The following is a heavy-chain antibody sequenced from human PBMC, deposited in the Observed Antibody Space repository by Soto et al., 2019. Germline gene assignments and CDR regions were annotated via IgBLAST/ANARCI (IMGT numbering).Heavy chain of an antibody. D-gene: IGHD3-16*01. CDR1: GFNFNGAW. Sequence: EVQLVESGGGLVEPGGSLRLSCAASGFNFNGAWMNWVRQGPGKGLEWVGRVKSKFDGGTIDDAAPVKGRFTISRDDSRNTAYLQMNSLSTEETAMSYCSADLTDWGAYALDYWGQGALVTVSS. CDR3: SADLTDWGAYALDY. J-gene: IGHJ4*02. CDR2: VKSKFDGGTI. V-gene: IGHV3-15*07.